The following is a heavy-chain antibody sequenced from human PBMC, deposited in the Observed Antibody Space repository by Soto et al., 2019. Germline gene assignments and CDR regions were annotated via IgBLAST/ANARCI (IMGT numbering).Heavy chain of an antibody. V-gene: IGHV4-59*01. CDR2: IYYSGST. CDR3: ARDIGGYYDSSSYAN. CDR1: GGSISPYY. Sequence: SETLSLTCTVSGGSISPYYWSWIRQPPGRGLEWIGYIYYSGSTNYNPSLKSRVTISVDTSKNQFSLKLSSVTAADTAVCYCARDIGGYYDSSSYANWGQGTLVT. J-gene: IGHJ4*02. D-gene: IGHD3-22*01.